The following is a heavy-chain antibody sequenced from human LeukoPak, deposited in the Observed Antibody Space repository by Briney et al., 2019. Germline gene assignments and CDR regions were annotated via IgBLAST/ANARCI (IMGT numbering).Heavy chain of an antibody. CDR2: IYYSGST. CDR3: ARRLGFYFDY. Sequence: PSETLSLTCTVSGGSISSYYWSWIRQPPRKGLEWIGYIYYSGSTNYNPSLKSRVTISVDTSKNQFSLKLSSVTAADTAVYYCARRLGFYFDYWGQGTLVTVSS. J-gene: IGHJ4*02. CDR1: GGSISSYY. V-gene: IGHV4-59*08.